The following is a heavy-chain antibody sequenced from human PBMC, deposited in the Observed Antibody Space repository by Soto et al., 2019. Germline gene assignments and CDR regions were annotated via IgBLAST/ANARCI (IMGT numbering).Heavy chain of an antibody. CDR1: GFIFDNYA. CDR2: ISGSGHAT. J-gene: IGHJ4*02. D-gene: IGHD2-15*01. Sequence: EVKLSESGGGFIPPGASARLSCITSGFIFDNYAMSWVRQSPRRGLEWVAAISGSGHATYYTQSVQGRFIISRDKSKKTVFLQMNNLRAEDTAVYYCAKGRYFASSGGCANYWGLGTLVTVSS. V-gene: IGHV3-23*01. CDR3: AKGRYFASSGGCANY.